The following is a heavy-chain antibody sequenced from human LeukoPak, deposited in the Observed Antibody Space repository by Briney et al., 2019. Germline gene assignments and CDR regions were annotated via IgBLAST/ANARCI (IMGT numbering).Heavy chain of an antibody. CDR1: GYTFTGYY. D-gene: IGHD3-16*01. CDR2: INPNSGGT. V-gene: IGHV1-2*02. Sequence: ASVKVSCKASGYTFTGYYMHWVRQAPGQGLEWMGWINPNSGGTNYAQKFQGRVTMTRDTSISTAYMELSRLRSDDTAVYYCARGSETFEENDFDYWGQGTLVTVSS. CDR3: ARGSETFEENDFDY. J-gene: IGHJ4*02.